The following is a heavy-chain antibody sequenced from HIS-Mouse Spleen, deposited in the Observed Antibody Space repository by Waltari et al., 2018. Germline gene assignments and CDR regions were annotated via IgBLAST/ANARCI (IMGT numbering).Heavy chain of an antibody. CDR3: ARGGGVQYCSSTSCYDAFDI. Sequence: QVQLQQWGAGLLKPSETLSLTCAVYGGSFSGYYWSWIRQPPGKGLEWIGEINHRGSTNYSPSLKSRVTISVDTSKNQFSLKLSSVTAADTAVYYCARGGGVQYCSSTSCYDAFDIWGQGTMVTVSS. D-gene: IGHD2-2*01. J-gene: IGHJ3*02. CDR2: INHRGST. V-gene: IGHV4-34*01. CDR1: GGSFSGYY.